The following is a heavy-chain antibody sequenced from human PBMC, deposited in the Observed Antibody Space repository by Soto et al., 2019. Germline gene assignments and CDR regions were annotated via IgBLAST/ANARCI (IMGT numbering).Heavy chain of an antibody. CDR2: IYPSGGST. D-gene: IGHD3-10*01. J-gene: IGHJ4*02. V-gene: IGHV1-46*01. Sequence: ASVKVSCKASGYTFTNYYMHWVRQAPGQGLEWMGIIYPSGGSTRNAQKFQGRVTMTRDTSTSTVYMELSSLRSEDTAVYSCARDFSGPMDYWGRGTLVTVSS. CDR3: ARDFSGPMDY. CDR1: GYTFTNYY.